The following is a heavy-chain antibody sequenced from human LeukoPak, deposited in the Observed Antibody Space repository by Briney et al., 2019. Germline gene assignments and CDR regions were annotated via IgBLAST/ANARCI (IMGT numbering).Heavy chain of an antibody. J-gene: IGHJ5*02. Sequence: GGSLRLSCAASGFTFSSYAMSWVRQAPGKGLEWVSAISGSGGSTYYADSVKGRFTISRDNSKNTLYLQMNSLRAEDTAVYYCAKEWEDCSSTSRPWGSWGQGTLVTVSS. V-gene: IGHV3-23*01. CDR1: GFTFSSYA. D-gene: IGHD2-2*01. CDR3: AKEWEDCSSTSRPWGS. CDR2: ISGSGGST.